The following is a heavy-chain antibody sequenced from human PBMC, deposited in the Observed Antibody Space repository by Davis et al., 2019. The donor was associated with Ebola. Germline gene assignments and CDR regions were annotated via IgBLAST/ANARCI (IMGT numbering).Heavy chain of an antibody. CDR2: ISYDGSHK. CDR1: GFTFSSYG. D-gene: IGHD4-23*01. CDR3: ARDSDGGHSRWFDP. Sequence: GGSLRLSCAASGFTFSSYGMHWVRQAPGKGLEWVAVISYDGSHKYSADSVKGRFTISRDNARNSLYLQMNSLRDEDTAGYYCARDSDGGHSRWFDPWGQGTLVTVSS. J-gene: IGHJ5*02. V-gene: IGHV3-30*03.